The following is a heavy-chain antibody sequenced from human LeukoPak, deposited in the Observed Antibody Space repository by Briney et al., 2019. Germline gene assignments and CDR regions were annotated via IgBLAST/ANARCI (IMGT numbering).Heavy chain of an antibody. CDR3: AHRTPEDSNYDNRFDP. Sequence: SGPTLVKPTQTLTLTCTFSGFSLSTSGVGVGWIRQPPGKALEWLALIYWNDDRRYSPSLKSRLTITKDTSKNQVVLTMTNVDPVDTATYYCAHRTPEDSNYDNRFDPWGQGTLVTVSS. J-gene: IGHJ5*02. V-gene: IGHV2-5*01. D-gene: IGHD4-11*01. CDR1: GFSLSTSGVG. CDR2: IYWNDDR.